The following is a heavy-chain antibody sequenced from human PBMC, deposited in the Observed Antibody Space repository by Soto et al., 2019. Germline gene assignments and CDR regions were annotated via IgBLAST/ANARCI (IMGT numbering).Heavy chain of an antibody. D-gene: IGHD5-18*01. CDR1: GFTFSTYA. J-gene: IGHJ6*02. CDR2: ISGSGDTT. V-gene: IGHV3-23*01. Sequence: GGSLRLSCAASGFTFSTYAMSWVRQAPRKGLEWVSGISGSGDTTYYADSVRGRFTVSRDNSKNTLFLQMISLRGEDTAVYYCAKREEWIQLSRYYYGLDVWGHGTTVTVSS. CDR3: AKREEWIQLSRYYYGLDV.